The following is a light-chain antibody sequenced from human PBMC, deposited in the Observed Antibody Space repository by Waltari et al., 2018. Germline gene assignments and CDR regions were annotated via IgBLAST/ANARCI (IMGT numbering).Light chain of an antibody. J-gene: IGKJ3*01. Sequence: DIQMTQSPSSLSVSVGDTVTITCRASQSISSGLDWYQQKPGKAPKLLIYKASSLQSGVPSRCSGSGSGTEFTLTISSLLPEDFATYYCLQYNSSPFTFGPGTKLDIK. CDR2: KAS. V-gene: IGKV1-12*01. CDR1: QSISSG. CDR3: LQYNSSPFT.